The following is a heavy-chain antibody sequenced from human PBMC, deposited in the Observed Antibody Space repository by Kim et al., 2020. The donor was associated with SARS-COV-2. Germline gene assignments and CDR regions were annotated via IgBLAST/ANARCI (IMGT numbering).Heavy chain of an antibody. CDR2: ISSSSSYT. CDR1: GFTFSDYY. V-gene: IGHV3-11*05. CDR3: ARGGDYVYYYYGMDV. D-gene: IGHD4-17*01. J-gene: IGHJ6*02. Sequence: GGSLRPSCAASGFTFSDYYMSWIRQAPGKGLEWVSYISSSSSYTKYADSVKGRFTISRDNAKNSLYLQMNSLRAEDTAVYYCARGGDYVYYYYGMDVWGQGTTVTVSS.